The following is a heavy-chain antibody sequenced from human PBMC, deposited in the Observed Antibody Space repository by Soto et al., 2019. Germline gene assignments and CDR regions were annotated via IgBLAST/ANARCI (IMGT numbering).Heavy chain of an antibody. J-gene: IGHJ5*02. V-gene: IGHV4-38-2*01. Sequence: SETLSLTCAVSGYSISSGYYWGWIRQPPGKGLEWIGSIYHSGSTYYNPSLKSRVTISVDTSKNQFSLKLSSVTAADTAVYYCASQVIVVVVAPTGPVGFDPWGQGTLVTVSS. CDR1: GYSISSGYY. D-gene: IGHD2-15*01. CDR3: ASQVIVVVVAPTGPVGFDP. CDR2: IYHSGST.